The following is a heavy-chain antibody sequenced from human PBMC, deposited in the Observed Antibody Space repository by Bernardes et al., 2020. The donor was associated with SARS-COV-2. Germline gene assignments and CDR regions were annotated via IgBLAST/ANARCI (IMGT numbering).Heavy chain of an antibody. Sequence: GSLRLSCAASGFTFSSYAMHWVRQAPGKGLEWVAVISYDGSNKYYADSVKGRFTISRDNSKNTLYLQMNSLRAEDTAVYYCARASAMVSRMDVWGQGTTVTVSS. J-gene: IGHJ6*02. CDR1: GFTFSSYA. CDR3: ARASAMVSRMDV. V-gene: IGHV3-30-3*01. CDR2: ISYDGSNK. D-gene: IGHD5-18*01.